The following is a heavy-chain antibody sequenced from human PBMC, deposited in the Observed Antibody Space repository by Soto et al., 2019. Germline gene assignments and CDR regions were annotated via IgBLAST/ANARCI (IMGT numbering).Heavy chain of an antibody. D-gene: IGHD5-12*01. CDR2: IYSGGST. CDR3: ARAGGWLQPIDY. J-gene: IGHJ4*02. V-gene: IGHV3-53*01. CDR1: GFTVSSNY. Sequence: GSVRLSCAASGFTVSSNYMSWVRQAPGKGLEWVSVIYSGGSTYYADSVKGRFTISRDNSKNTLYLQMNSLRAEDTAVYYCARAGGWLQPIDYWGQGTLVTVSS.